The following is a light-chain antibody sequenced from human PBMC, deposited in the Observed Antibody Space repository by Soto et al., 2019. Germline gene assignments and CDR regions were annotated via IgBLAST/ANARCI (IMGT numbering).Light chain of an antibody. CDR1: SSNIGRNT. CDR2: SNN. Sequence: QSVLTQPPSASGTPGQRVTISCSGSSSNIGRNTVNWYQQLPGTAPKLLIYSNNQRPSGVPDRFSGAQSGTSASLAISGLQSEDEAEDYCSAWDESLNGQVFGGGTKLTVL. J-gene: IGLJ3*02. V-gene: IGLV1-44*01. CDR3: SAWDESLNGQV.